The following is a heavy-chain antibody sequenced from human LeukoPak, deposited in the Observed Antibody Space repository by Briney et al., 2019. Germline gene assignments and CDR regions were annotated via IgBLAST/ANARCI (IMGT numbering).Heavy chain of an antibody. CDR2: INHSGST. Sequence: PSETLSLTXAVYGGSFSGYYWSWIRQPPGKGLEWIGEINHSGSTNYNPSLKSRVTISVDTSKNQFSLKLSSVTAADTAVYYCARELVKANWFDPWGQGTLVTVSS. J-gene: IGHJ5*02. V-gene: IGHV4-34*01. CDR3: ARELVKANWFDP. D-gene: IGHD1-1*01. CDR1: GGSFSGYY.